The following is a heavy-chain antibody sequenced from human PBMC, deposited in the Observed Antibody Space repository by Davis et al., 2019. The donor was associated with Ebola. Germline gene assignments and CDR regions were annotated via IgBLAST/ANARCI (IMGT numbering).Heavy chain of an antibody. CDR1: GGSFSGYY. Sequence: PSETLSLTCAVYGGSFSGYYWSWIRQPPGKGLEWIGEINHSGSTNYNPSLKSRVTISVDTSKNQFSLKLSSVTAADTAVYYCARDNCSSTSCLPYFDYWGQGTLVTVSS. D-gene: IGHD2-2*01. CDR3: ARDNCSSTSCLPYFDY. V-gene: IGHV4-34*01. J-gene: IGHJ4*02. CDR2: INHSGST.